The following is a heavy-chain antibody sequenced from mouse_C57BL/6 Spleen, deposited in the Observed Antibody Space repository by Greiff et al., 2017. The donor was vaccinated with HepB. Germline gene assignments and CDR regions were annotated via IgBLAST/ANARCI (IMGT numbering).Heavy chain of an antibody. J-gene: IGHJ1*03. CDR3: ARSGYSNPWYFDV. V-gene: IGHV1-53*01. D-gene: IGHD2-5*01. CDR1: GYTFTSYW. CDR2: INPSNGGT. Sequence: QVQLQHPGTELVKPGASVKLSCKASGYTFTSYWMHWVKQRPGQGLEWIGNINPSNGGTNYNEKFKSKATLTVDKSSSTAYMQLSSLTSEDSAVYYCARSGYSNPWYFDVWGTGTTVTVSS.